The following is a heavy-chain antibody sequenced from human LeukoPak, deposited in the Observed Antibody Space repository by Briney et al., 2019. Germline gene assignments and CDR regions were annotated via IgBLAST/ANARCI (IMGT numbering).Heavy chain of an antibody. CDR2: ISAYNGNT. D-gene: IGHD3-3*01. V-gene: IGHV1-18*01. CDR1: GYTFTSYG. CDR3: ARTRGSRFLEWYPSNWFDP. Sequence: ASVKVSCKASGYTFTSYGISWVRQAPGQGLEWMGWISAYNGNTNYAQKFQGRVTMTRDTSTSTVYMELSSLRSEDTAVYYCARTRGSRFLEWYPSNWFDPWAREPWSPSPQ. J-gene: IGHJ5*02.